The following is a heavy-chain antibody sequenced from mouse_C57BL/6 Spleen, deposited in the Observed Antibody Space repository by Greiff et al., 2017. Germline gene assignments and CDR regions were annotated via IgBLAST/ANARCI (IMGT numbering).Heavy chain of an antibody. D-gene: IGHD1-3*01. CDR1: GYTFTSYW. J-gene: IGHJ2*01. V-gene: IGHV1-59*01. Sequence: QVQLQQPRAELVRPGTSVKLSCKASGYTFTSYWMHWVKQRPGQGLEWIGVIDPSDSYTNYNQKFKGKATLTVDTSSSTAYMQLSSLTSEDSAVYYCARRSGYYFDYWGQGTTLTVSS. CDR3: ARRSGYYFDY. CDR2: IDPSDSYT.